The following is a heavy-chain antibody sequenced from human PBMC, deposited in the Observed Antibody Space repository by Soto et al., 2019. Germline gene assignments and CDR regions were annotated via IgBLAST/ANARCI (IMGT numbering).Heavy chain of an antibody. Sequence: QVQLVQSGAEVKKPGASVKVSCKASGYTFTSYAMHWVRQAPGQRLEWMGWINAGNGNTKYSQKFQGRVTITRDTSARTAYMELSSLRSEDTAVYYCARNKVMITFGGVIVYSKKYINSWFDPWGTGTLVTVSS. V-gene: IGHV1-3*01. J-gene: IGHJ5*02. CDR3: ARNKVMITFGGVIVYSKKYINSWFDP. D-gene: IGHD3-16*02. CDR2: INAGNGNT. CDR1: GYTFTSYA.